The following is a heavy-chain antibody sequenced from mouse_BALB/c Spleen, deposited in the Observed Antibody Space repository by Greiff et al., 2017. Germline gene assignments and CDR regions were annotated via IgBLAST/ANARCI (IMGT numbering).Heavy chain of an antibody. D-gene: IGHD1-1*01. CDR2: INPSNGRT. Sequence: VQLQQPGAELVKPGASVKLSCKASGYTFTSYWMHWVKQRPGQGLEWIGEINPSNGRTNYNEKFKSKATLTVDKSSSTAYMQLSSLTSEDSAVYYCARPMTTVVATDGYFDVWGAGTTVTVSS. CDR1: GYTFTSYW. CDR3: ARPMTTVVATDGYFDV. J-gene: IGHJ1*01. V-gene: IGHV1S81*02.